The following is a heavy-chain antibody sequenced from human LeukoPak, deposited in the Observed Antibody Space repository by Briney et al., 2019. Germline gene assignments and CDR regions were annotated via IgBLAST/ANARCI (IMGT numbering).Heavy chain of an antibody. CDR2: ISNGDGTT. D-gene: IGHD6-19*01. CDR1: GFTFSTYA. CDR3: AQGSGGWYQFFDH. Sequence: GGSLRLSCAGSGFTFSTYAMTWVRQAPGKGLEWVSSISNGDGTTYYTDSVKGRFTISRNNSKNTLYLQMNSLRAEDTAVYYCAQGSGGWYQFFDHWGQGSLVTVSS. V-gene: IGHV3-23*01. J-gene: IGHJ5*02.